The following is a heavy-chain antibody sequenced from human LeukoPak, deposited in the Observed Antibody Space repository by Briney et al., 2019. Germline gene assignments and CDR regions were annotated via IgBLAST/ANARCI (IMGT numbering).Heavy chain of an antibody. CDR3: TKKYYDFFFEY. Sequence: SETLSLTCTVSGGSISSHYWSWIRQPPGKGLEWIGHIYYSGSTNYNPSLKSRVTMSVDTSKKQISLKLNSVTAADTAVYYCTKKYYDFFFEYWGQGTLVTVSS. CDR2: IYYSGST. J-gene: IGHJ4*02. V-gene: IGHV4-59*11. D-gene: IGHD3-3*01. CDR1: GGSISSHY.